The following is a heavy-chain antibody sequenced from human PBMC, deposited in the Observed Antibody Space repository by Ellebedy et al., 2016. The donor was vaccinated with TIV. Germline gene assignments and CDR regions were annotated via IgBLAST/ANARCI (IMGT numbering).Heavy chain of an antibody. CDR1: GFTFSSYS. Sequence: GESLKISCAASGFTFSSYSMNWVRQAPGKGLEWVSSISSSSRYIYYADSVKGRFTISRDNAKNSLSLQMKSLRAEDTAVYYCARADSSRYWYVDLWGRGTLVTVSS. J-gene: IGHJ2*01. CDR2: ISSSSRYI. CDR3: ARADSSRYWYVDL. D-gene: IGHD6-13*01. V-gene: IGHV3-21*01.